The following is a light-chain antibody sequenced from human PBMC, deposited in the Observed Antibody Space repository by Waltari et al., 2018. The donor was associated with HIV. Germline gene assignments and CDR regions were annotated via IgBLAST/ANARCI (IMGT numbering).Light chain of an antibody. CDR1: SSNIGYNY. J-gene: IGLJ2*01. CDR3: ATWDDSLNGRL. CDR2: AND. Sequence: QSVLTQPPSASGTPGQRVTISCSGNSSNIGYNYVSWYQQLPGAAPKLFIYANDRRPSGVPDRFSGSKSCTSASLAISGLRSEDQGDYYCATWDDSLNGRLFGGGTKLTVL. V-gene: IGLV1-47*01.